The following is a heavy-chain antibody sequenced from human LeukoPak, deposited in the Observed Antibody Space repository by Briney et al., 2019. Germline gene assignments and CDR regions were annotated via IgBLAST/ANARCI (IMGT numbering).Heavy chain of an antibody. CDR1: GFTFSSYG. Sequence: GGSLRLSCAASGFTFSSYGMHWARQAPGKGLEWVAFIRYDGSNKYYADSVKGRFTISRDNSKSTLYLQMNSLRAEDTAVYYCANRLGVVVPAAMGYFQHWGQGTLVTVSS. CDR2: IRYDGSNK. D-gene: IGHD2-2*01. J-gene: IGHJ1*01. V-gene: IGHV3-30*02. CDR3: ANRLGVVVPAAMGYFQH.